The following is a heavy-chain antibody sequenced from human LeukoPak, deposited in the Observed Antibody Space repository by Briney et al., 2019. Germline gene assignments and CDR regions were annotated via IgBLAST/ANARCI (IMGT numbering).Heavy chain of an antibody. CDR1: GFTFSRYG. J-gene: IGHJ6*02. Sequence: GGSLRLSCAASGFTFSRYGMHWVRQAPGKGLEWVAVIWYDGSNKYYADSVKGRFTISRDNSKNTLYLQMNSLRAEDTAVYYCARDVVIRPYYYYGMDVWGQGTTVTVSS. CDR2: IWYDGSNK. D-gene: IGHD3-3*01. V-gene: IGHV3-33*08. CDR3: ARDVVIRPYYYYGMDV.